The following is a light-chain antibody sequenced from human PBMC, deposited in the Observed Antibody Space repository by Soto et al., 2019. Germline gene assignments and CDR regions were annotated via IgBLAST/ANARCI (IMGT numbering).Light chain of an antibody. CDR2: RNN. CDR3: AAWDDSLSGYI. V-gene: IGLV1-47*01. Sequence: VLTQPPSASGTPGQRVTISCSGSTSNIGSNYVYWYQQLPGTAPKLLIYRNNQRPSGAPDRFSGAKSGTSASLAISGLRSEDEADYYCAAWDDSLSGYIFGTGTKVTVL. J-gene: IGLJ1*01. CDR1: TSNIGSNY.